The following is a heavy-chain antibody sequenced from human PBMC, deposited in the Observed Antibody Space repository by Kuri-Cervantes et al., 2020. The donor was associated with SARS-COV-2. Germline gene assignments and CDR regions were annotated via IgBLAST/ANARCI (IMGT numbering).Heavy chain of an antibody. CDR3: ARDLPLGSSNKVCAFDI. CDR1: GFTFSSYS. CDR2: ISSSGSTI. Sequence: GGSLRLSCAASGFTFSSYSMNWVRQAPGKGLEWVSSISSSGSTIYYADSVKGRFTISRDNAKNSLYLQMNSLRAEDTAVYYCARDLPLGSSNKVCAFDIWGQGTMVTVSS. D-gene: IGHD6-6*01. V-gene: IGHV3-48*04. J-gene: IGHJ3*02.